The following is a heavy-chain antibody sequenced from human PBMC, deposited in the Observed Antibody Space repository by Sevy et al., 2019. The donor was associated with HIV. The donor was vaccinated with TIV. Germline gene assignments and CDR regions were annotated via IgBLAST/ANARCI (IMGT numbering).Heavy chain of an antibody. V-gene: IGHV4-34*01. J-gene: IGHJ4*02. CDR3: ARYRVAGNFDY. D-gene: IGHD6-19*01. CDR2: INHSGST. Sequence: SETLSLTCAVYGGSLSGYYWSWIRQPPGKGLEWIGEINHSGSTNYNPSLKSRVTISVDTSKNQFFLKLRSVTAADTAVYYCARYRVAGNFDYWGQGTLVTVSS. CDR1: GGSLSGYY.